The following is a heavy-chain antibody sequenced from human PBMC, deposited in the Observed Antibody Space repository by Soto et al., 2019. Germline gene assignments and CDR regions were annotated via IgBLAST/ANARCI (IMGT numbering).Heavy chain of an antibody. V-gene: IGHV1-69*13. CDR2: IIPIFGTA. D-gene: IGHD6-6*01. J-gene: IGHJ4*02. Sequence: GASVKVSCKASGGTFSSYAISWVRQAPGQGLEWMGGIIPIFGTANYAQKFQGRVTITADESASTAYMELSSLRSEDTAVYYCARDYSRVYSSSSGSDYWGQGTLVTVSS. CDR1: GGTFSSYA. CDR3: ARDYSRVYSSSSGSDY.